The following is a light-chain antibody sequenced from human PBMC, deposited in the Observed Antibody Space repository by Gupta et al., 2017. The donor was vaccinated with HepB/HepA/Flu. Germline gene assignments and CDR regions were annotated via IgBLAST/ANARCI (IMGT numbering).Light chain of an antibody. CDR1: TGAVTSRHL. CDR2: ETS. Sequence: QAVVTPEPSLTVSPGGTVTLTCGPSTGAVTSRHLPYWFQQKPGQAPRTLVYETSNKHSCTPSRFSDSLHGGKAALTRSGAQPEDESEYYCLRSSGGALVFGGGTKLTVL. CDR3: LRSSGGALV. V-gene: IGLV7-46*01. J-gene: IGLJ3*02.